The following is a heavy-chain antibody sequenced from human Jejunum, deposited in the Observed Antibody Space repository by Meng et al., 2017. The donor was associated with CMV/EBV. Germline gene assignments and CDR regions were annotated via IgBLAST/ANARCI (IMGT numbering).Heavy chain of an antibody. D-gene: IGHD4-11*01. CDR3: SRDRDYPYWYFDL. V-gene: IGHV3-30-3*01. CDR2: ISHDGNNK. Sequence: ASGFTFSSHAVHWVRQPPGKGLEWVAVISHDGNNKYYADSVKGRFTISRDNSKNTLYLQMNSLRAEDTAVYYCSRDRDYPYWYFDLWGRGTLVTVSS. J-gene: IGHJ2*01. CDR1: GFTFSSHA.